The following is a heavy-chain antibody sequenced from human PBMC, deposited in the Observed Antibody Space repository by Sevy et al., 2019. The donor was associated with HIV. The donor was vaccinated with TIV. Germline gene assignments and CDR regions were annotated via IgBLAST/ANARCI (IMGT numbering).Heavy chain of an antibody. V-gene: IGHV4-34*01. CDR3: ARARLEREVYYYGMDV. CDR1: GGSFSGYY. CDR2: INHSGST. D-gene: IGHD1-1*01. J-gene: IGHJ6*02. Sequence: SETLSLTCAVYGGSFSGYYWSWIRQPPGKGLEWIGEINHSGSTNYNPSLKSRVTISVDTSKNQFSLKLSSVTAADTAVYYCARARLEREVYYYGMDVWGQGTTVTVSS.